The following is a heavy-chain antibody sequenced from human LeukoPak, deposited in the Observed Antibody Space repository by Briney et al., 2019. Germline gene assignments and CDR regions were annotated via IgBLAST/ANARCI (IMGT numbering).Heavy chain of an antibody. Sequence: SETLSLTCTVSGGSISSSSYYWGWIRQPPGKGLKWIGSIYYSGSTYYNPSLKSRVTISVDTSKNQFSLKLSSVTAADTAVYYCARETGAPVYYFDYWGQGTLVTVSS. CDR2: IYYSGST. J-gene: IGHJ4*02. CDR1: GGSISSSSYY. CDR3: ARETGAPVYYFDY. V-gene: IGHV4-39*07. D-gene: IGHD1-14*01.